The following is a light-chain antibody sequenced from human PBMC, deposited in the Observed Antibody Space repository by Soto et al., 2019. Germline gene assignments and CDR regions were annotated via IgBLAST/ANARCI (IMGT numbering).Light chain of an antibody. V-gene: IGKV3-20*01. J-gene: IGKJ3*01. Sequence: IVLTQSPGTLSLSPGERATLSCGASQSVTNNFLAWYQQKPGQAPRLLIYGASSRATGVTDRFSGSGSGTDFTLTISRLEPGDFAVYYCQQYGTPRFTFGPGTKVDIK. CDR3: QQYGTPRFT. CDR2: GAS. CDR1: QSVTNNF.